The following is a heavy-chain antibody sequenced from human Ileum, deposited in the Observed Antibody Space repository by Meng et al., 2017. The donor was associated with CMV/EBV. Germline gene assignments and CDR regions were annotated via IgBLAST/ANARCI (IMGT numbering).Heavy chain of an antibody. D-gene: IGHD3-3*01. CDR3: ARDSVRSRGGY. J-gene: IGHJ4*02. Sequence: ASVKVSCKTSGYTFTDYYMHWVRQAPGQGLEWVGWINPNSGDTNYAQKCQGRVTMTRDTSISTAYMELSRLRSDDTAMYSCARDSVRSRGGYWGQGTLVTVSS. CDR2: INPNSGDT. CDR1: GYTFTDYY. V-gene: IGHV1-2*02.